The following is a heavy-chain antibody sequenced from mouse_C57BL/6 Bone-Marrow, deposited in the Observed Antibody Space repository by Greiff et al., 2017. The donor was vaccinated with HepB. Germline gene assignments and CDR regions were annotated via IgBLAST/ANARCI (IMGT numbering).Heavy chain of an antibody. V-gene: IGHV2-2*01. CDR3: ARGAHYYGSTYFDY. CDR2: IWSGGST. CDR1: GFSLTSYG. D-gene: IGHD1-1*01. Sequence: VKLMESGPGLVQPSQSLSITCTVSGFSLTSYGVHWVRQSPGKGLEWLGVIWSGGSTDYNAAFISRLSISKNNSKSQVFFKMNSLQADDTAIYYCARGAHYYGSTYFDYWGQGTTLTVSS. J-gene: IGHJ2*01.